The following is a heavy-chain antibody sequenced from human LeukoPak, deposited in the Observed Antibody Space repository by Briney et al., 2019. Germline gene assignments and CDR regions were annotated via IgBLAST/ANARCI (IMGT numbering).Heavy chain of an antibody. D-gene: IGHD3-3*01. CDR2: IYYSGST. CDR3: ARVSGFWSGYPNWFDP. Sequence: SETLSLTCTVSGGSISSYYWSWIRQPPGKGLEWIGYIYYSGSTNYNPSLKSRVTISVDTSKNQFSLKLSSVTAADTAVYYRARVSGFWSGYPNWFDPWGQRTLVTVSS. CDR1: GGSISSYY. V-gene: IGHV4-59*01. J-gene: IGHJ5*02.